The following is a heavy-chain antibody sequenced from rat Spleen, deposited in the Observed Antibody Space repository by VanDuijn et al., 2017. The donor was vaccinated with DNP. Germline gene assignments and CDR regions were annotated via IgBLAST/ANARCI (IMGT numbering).Heavy chain of an antibody. CDR3: AKDDYYYDGYYHPHAMDA. Sequence: EVQLVESGGGLVQPGRSLKLSCAASGFTFSDYYMAWVRQAPKKGLEWVTSISYDGGSTYYRDSVKGRFTISRDNAKSTLYLQMESLRSEDTATYYCAKDDYYYDGYYHPHAMDAWGQGTSVTVSS. CDR1: GFTFSDYY. V-gene: IGHV5-20*01. J-gene: IGHJ4*01. CDR2: ISYDGGST. D-gene: IGHD1-12*03.